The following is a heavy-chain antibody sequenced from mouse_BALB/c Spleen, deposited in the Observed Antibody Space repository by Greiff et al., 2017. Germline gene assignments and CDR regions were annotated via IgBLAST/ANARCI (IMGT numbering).Heavy chain of an antibody. CDR1: GFTFSGYA. CDR3: ARRDSSGYVAY. CDR2: ISSGGSYT. D-gene: IGHD3-2*01. Sequence: EVKVEESGGGLVKPGGSLKLSCAASGFTFSGYAMSWVRQSPEKRLEWVAGISSGGSYTYYPDTVTGRFTIARDNAKNTLYLEMSRLKSEDTAMYYCARRDSSGYVAYWGQGTLVTVSA. V-gene: IGHV5-9-4*01. J-gene: IGHJ3*01.